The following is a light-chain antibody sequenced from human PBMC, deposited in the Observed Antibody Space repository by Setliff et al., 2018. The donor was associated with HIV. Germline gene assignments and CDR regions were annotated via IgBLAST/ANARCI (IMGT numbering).Light chain of an antibody. V-gene: IGLV2-23*02. CDR1: SDDVGGSNY. Sequence: QSALTQPASMSGSPGQSITISCTGSSDDVGGSNYVSWYQQHPGKAPKLIIYEVKVRPSGVSSRFSGSKSGNTASLTISGLQADDEADYYCCSFAGSDSWIFAGGTKVTVL. CDR2: EVK. J-gene: IGLJ2*01. CDR3: CSFAGSDSWI.